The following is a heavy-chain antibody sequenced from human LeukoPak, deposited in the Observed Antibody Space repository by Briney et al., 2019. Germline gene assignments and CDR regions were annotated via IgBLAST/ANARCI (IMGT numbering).Heavy chain of an antibody. CDR1: GFTFSSYN. V-gene: IGHV3-48*04. J-gene: IGHJ4*02. Sequence: GGSLRLSCAASGFTFSSYNMNWVRQAPGKGLEWVSYISSSTGTIYYADSVKGRFTISRDNAKNSLYLQMNSLRAEDTAVYYCARMATTKEYYWGQGTLVTVSS. D-gene: IGHD5-24*01. CDR2: ISSSTGTI. CDR3: ARMATTKEYY.